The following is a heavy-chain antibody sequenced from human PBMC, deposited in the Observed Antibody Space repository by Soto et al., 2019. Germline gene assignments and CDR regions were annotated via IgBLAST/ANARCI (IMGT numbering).Heavy chain of an antibody. D-gene: IGHD3-22*01. CDR2: IVVGSGNT. V-gene: IGHV1-58*01. Sequence: QMQLVQSGPEVKKPGTSVKVSCKASGFTFTSSAVQWVRPARGQRLEWIGRIVVGSGNTNYAQKFQERVTITRDMATSTAYMELSSLRSEDTAVYYCAAVPDLSYYHDYYFDYWGQGTLVTVSS. CDR3: AAVPDLSYYHDYYFDY. CDR1: GFTFTSSA. J-gene: IGHJ4*02.